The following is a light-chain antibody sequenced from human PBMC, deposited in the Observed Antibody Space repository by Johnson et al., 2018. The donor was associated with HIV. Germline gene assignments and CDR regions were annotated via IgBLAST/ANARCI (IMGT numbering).Light chain of an antibody. V-gene: IGLV1-51*01. Sequence: QPVLTQPPSVSAAPGQKVTISCSGSSSNIGNNYVSWYQQLPGTAPKLLIYDNNKRPSGIPDRFSGYKSGTSATLGITGLQTGDEADYYCGTWDSSLSAGEVFGTGTKVTVL. CDR3: GTWDSSLSAGEV. J-gene: IGLJ1*01. CDR1: SSNIGNNY. CDR2: DNN.